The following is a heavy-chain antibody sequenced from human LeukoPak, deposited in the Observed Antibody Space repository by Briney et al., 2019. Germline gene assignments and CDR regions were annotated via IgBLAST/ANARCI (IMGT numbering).Heavy chain of an antibody. CDR2: ISYDGSNK. CDR3: ARQTLRYFDWLLGSDY. J-gene: IGHJ4*02. CDR1: GFTFSSYA. V-gene: IGHV3-30-3*01. Sequence: GGSLRLSCAASGFTFSSYAIHWVRQAPGKGLEWVAVISYDGSNKYYADSVKGRFTISRDNSKNTLYLQMNSLRAEDTAVYYCARQTLRYFDWLLGSDYWGQGTLVTVSS. D-gene: IGHD3-9*01.